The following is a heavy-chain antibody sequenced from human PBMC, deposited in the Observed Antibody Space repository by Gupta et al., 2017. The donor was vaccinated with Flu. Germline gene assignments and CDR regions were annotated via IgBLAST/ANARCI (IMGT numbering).Heavy chain of an antibody. D-gene: IGHD6-13*01. J-gene: IGHJ4*02. CDR3: ARDPRPGRWQQLAR. CDR2: IIPIFGTA. Sequence: HVQRVQSGAEAKTPGASVKFSCKASRATFSSYAISWVRQATGQGLEWMGGIIPIFGTANYAQKFQGRLTITADESTSTAYMELSSLRSEDTDVYYCARDPRPGRWQQLARWGQGTLVTVSS. CDR1: RATFSSYA. V-gene: IGHV1-69*01.